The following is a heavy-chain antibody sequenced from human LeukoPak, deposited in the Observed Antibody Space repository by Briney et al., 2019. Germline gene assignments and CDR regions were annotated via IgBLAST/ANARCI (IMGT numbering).Heavy chain of an antibody. D-gene: IGHD3-3*01. V-gene: IGHV1-2*02. CDR1: GYTFTGYY. J-gene: IGHJ6*02. Sequence: ASVKVSCKASGYTFTGYYMHWVRQAPGQGLEWMGWINPNSGGTNYAQKFQGRVTMTRDTSISTAYMELSRLRSDDTAVYYCARESITIFGVVTYYYYGMDGWGQGTTVTVSS. CDR2: INPNSGGT. CDR3: ARESITIFGVVTYYYYGMDG.